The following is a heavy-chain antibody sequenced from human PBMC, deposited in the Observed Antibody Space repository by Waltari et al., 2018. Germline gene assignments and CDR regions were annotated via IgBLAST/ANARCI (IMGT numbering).Heavy chain of an antibody. D-gene: IGHD2-21*02. CDR3: ARDLSMVVTPGDY. Sequence: EVQLVESGGGLVQPGGSLRLSCAASGFTFSSYWMSWVRQAPGKGLEWVANIKQDGSEKYYVDSVKGRFTISRDNAKNSLYLQMNSLRAEDTAVYYCARDLSMVVTPGDYWGQGTLVTVSS. CDR1: GFTFSSYW. J-gene: IGHJ4*02. V-gene: IGHV3-7*01. CDR2: IKQDGSEK.